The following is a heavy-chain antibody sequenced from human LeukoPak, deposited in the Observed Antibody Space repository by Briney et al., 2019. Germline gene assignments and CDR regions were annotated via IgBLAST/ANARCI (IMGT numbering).Heavy chain of an antibody. J-gene: IGHJ4*02. V-gene: IGHV3-9*01. Sequence: GGSLRLSCAASGFTLDDYAMHWVRQAPGKGLEWVSGISWNSGSIGYADSVKGRFTISRDNAKNSLYLQMNSLRAEDTALYYCAKDLGIAAAGPFDYWGQGTLVTVSS. D-gene: IGHD6-13*01. CDR3: AKDLGIAAAGPFDY. CDR1: GFTLDDYA. CDR2: ISWNSGSI.